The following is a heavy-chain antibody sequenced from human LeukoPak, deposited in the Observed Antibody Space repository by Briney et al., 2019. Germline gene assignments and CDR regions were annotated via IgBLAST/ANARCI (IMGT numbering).Heavy chain of an antibody. D-gene: IGHD2-2*01. CDR1: GGTFIRYA. Sequence: SVKISCKGSGGTFIRYAIRWVRQAPGQGGEWVGGIIPIFGTENYAQKFQGRVTITAGEYTRTAYMELSSLRSEDTAVYYCARVTPFDIVVVPAASGPFDIGGQGTMVTFS. CDR3: ARVTPFDIVVVPAASGPFDI. CDR2: IIPIFGTE. J-gene: IGHJ3*02. V-gene: IGHV1-69*01.